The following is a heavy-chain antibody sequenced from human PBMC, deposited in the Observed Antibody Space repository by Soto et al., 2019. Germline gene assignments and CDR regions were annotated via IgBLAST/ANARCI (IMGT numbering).Heavy chain of an antibody. V-gene: IGHV3-9*01. CDR2: ISWNSGSI. Sequence: DVQLVESGGGLVQPGRSLRLSCAASGFTFDDYAMHWVRQAPGKGLEWVSGISWNSGSIGYADSVKGRFTISRDNAKNSLYLQMNSLRAEDTALYYCAKGTLVELDYWGQGTLVTVSS. J-gene: IGHJ4*02. D-gene: IGHD6-6*01. CDR3: AKGTLVELDY. CDR1: GFTFDDYA.